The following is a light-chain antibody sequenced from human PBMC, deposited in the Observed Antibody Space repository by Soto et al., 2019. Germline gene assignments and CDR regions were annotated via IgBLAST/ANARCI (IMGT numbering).Light chain of an antibody. Sequence: DIVMTQSPDSLAVSLGGRATINCKSSQSVLSTSNSKNSLAWYQQKPGQPPKLLIYWASTRESGVPDRFSGSGSGTDFTLTISSPQAEDVAVYYCQQYYSTPRTFGQGTKVEIK. CDR1: QSVLSTSNSKNS. CDR2: WAS. J-gene: IGKJ1*01. CDR3: QQYYSTPRT. V-gene: IGKV4-1*01.